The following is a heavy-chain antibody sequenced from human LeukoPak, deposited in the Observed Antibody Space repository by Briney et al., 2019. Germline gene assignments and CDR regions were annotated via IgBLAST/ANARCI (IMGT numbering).Heavy chain of an antibody. Sequence: PGGSLRLSCAASGFTFSSYWMHWVRQAPGKGLVWVSCMNSDGSSASYADSVKGRFTISRDNAKNTLYLQMNSLRAEDTAVYYCARDTLDRALSWVQGTLVTVSS. V-gene: IGHV3-74*01. D-gene: IGHD3-16*01. CDR1: GFTFSSYW. CDR2: MNSDGSSA. J-gene: IGHJ4*02. CDR3: ARDTLDRALS.